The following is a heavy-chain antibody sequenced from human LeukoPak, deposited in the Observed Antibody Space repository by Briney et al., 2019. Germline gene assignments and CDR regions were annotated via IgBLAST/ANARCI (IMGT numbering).Heavy chain of an antibody. Sequence: PGGSLRLSCAASGFTFSNYGMHWVRQAPGKGLEGVALIWFDGRNKFHADTVQGRFPISRDNSKNTLFLQMNSLRAEDTAAYYCAREWGPIAVSGGPGYWGQRALVTVSS. V-gene: IGHV3-33*01. CDR3: AREWGPIAVSGGPGY. D-gene: IGHD6-19*01. J-gene: IGHJ4*02. CDR1: GFTFSNYG. CDR2: IWFDGRNK.